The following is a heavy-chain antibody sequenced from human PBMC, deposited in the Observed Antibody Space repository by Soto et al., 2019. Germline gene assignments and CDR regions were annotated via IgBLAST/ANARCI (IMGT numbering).Heavy chain of an antibody. CDR2: IFYSGST. Sequence: SETLSLTCTVSGGSISSYYWSWIRQPPGKRLEWIGYIFYSGSTKYNPSLKSRVTISVDTSKNQFSLKLSSVTAADTAVYYCARDIGHCYSGVCGNWLDPWGQGTLVTVYS. CDR1: GGSISSYY. D-gene: IGHD5-12*01. V-gene: IGHV4-59*01. CDR3: ARDIGHCYSGVCGNWLDP. J-gene: IGHJ5*02.